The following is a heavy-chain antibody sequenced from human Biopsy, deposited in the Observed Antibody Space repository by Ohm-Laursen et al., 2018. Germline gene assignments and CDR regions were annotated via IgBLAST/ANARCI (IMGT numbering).Heavy chain of an antibody. CDR2: INHSGRT. J-gene: IGHJ2*01. V-gene: IGHV4-34*01. D-gene: IGHD4-23*01. CDR1: GESFNGYY. Sequence: GTLSLTCAVYGESFNGYYWSWIRQTPGKGLEWIGEINHSGRTNYNPSLKSRVTISVDTSKNQFSLKLNSVTAADTAVYYCARRPYGGTRYWYFDLWGRGTLVTVSS. CDR3: ARRPYGGTRYWYFDL.